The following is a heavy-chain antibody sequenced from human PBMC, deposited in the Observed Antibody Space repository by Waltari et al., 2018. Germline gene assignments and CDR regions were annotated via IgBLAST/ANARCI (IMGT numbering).Heavy chain of an antibody. Sequence: QVQLQESGPGLVKPSETLSLTCAVSGYSLSSGYYWGWLRQPPGKGLEWIGSIYHSGSTYYNPSLKSRVTISVDTSKNQFSLKLSSVTAADTAVYYCARRDGYNSLSFDYWGQGTLVTVSS. V-gene: IGHV4-38-2*01. CDR2: IYHSGST. CDR3: ARRDGYNSLSFDY. D-gene: IGHD5-12*01. CDR1: GYSLSSGYY. J-gene: IGHJ4*02.